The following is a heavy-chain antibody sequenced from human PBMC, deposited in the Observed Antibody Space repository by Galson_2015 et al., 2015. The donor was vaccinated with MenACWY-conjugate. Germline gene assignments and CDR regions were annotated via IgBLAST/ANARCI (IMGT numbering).Heavy chain of an antibody. D-gene: IGHD2-21*01. Sequence: SLRLSCAASGFTFSTYAMRWVRQAPGTGLEWVSSITDRGGSTYYADSEKRRFSISRDNSKNTLYLQMDSLRAEDTAVYYCARRTYSMDVWGQGTTVTVSS. CDR2: ITDRGGST. CDR3: ARRTYSMDV. V-gene: IGHV3-23*01. CDR1: GFTFSTYA. J-gene: IGHJ6*02.